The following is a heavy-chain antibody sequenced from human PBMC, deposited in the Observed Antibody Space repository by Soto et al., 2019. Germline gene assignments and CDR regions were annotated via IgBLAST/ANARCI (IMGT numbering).Heavy chain of an antibody. CDR2: AYYRSRWIY. CDR1: GDSVSNNGAT. D-gene: IGHD3-22*01. CDR3: ARVGSPYDSSGSGGYFDY. J-gene: IGHJ4*02. V-gene: IGHV6-1*01. Sequence: SQTLSLTCAISGDSVSNNGATWNWIRQSPSRGLEWLGRAYYRSRWIYDYAMSVKSRISINPDTSKNQVSLQLNSVTPADTAVYYCARVGSPYDSSGSGGYFDYWGQGTLVTVSS.